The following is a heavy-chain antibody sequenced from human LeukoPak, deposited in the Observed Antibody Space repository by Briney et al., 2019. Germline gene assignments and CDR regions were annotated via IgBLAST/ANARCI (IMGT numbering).Heavy chain of an antibody. Sequence: GGSLRLSCAASGFTFTSYWMSWVRQAPGKGLEWVANIKEDGSEKFYVDSVKGRFTISRDNAKNSVSLQMNSLRAEDTAVYYCARIYLKMASASWGQGTLVTVSS. J-gene: IGHJ5*02. CDR1: GFTFTSYW. V-gene: IGHV3-7*01. CDR2: IKEDGSEK. D-gene: IGHD2-8*01. CDR3: ARIYLKMASAS.